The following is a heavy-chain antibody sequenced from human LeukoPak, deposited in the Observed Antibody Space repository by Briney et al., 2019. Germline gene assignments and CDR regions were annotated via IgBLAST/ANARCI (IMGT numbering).Heavy chain of an antibody. Sequence: ASVKVSCKASGYTFTSYDINWVRQATGQGLEWMGWMNPNSGNTGYAQKFQGRVTMTRNTSISTAYMELSSLRSEDTAVYYCARGGWSFNWFDPWGQGTLVTVSS. J-gene: IGHJ5*02. D-gene: IGHD6-19*01. CDR3: ARGGWSFNWFDP. CDR2: MNPNSGNT. CDR1: GYTFTSYD. V-gene: IGHV1-8*01.